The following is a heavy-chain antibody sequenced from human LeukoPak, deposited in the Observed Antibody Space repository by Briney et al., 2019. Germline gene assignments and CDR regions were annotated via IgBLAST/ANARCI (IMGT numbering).Heavy chain of an antibody. J-gene: IGHJ6*02. V-gene: IGHV3-48*03. CDR3: ARVGAYYYGMDV. Sequence: PGGSLRLSCAASGFTFSSYEMNWVRQAPGKGLEWVSYISSSGSTIYYADSVKGRFTISRDNAKNSLYLQMNSLRVEDTAVYYCARVGAYYYGMDVWGQGTTVTVSS. CDR2: ISSSGSTI. D-gene: IGHD1-26*01. CDR1: GFTFSSYE.